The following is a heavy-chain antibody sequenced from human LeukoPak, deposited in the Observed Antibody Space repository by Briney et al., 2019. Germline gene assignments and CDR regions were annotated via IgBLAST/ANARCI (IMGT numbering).Heavy chain of an antibody. D-gene: IGHD6-19*01. CDR2: ISSSGRTT. Sequence: GGSLRLSCAASGFTFSSYEMNWVRQAPGKRLEWVSYISSSGRTTYYADSVKGRFTISRDNAKNSLYLQMNSLRAEDTAVYYCARDDRRGAVAGTSYFQHWGQGTLVTVSS. V-gene: IGHV3-48*03. CDR1: GFTFSSYE. J-gene: IGHJ1*01. CDR3: ARDDRRGAVAGTSYFQH.